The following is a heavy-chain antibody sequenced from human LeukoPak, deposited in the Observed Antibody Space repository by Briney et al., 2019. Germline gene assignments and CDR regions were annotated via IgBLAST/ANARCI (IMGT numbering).Heavy chain of an antibody. Sequence: GSLRLSCAASGFTFSSYSMNWIRQPPGKGLEWIGEINHSGSTNYNPSLKSRVTISVDTSKNQFSLKLSSVTAADTAVYYCARPYYDILTDYGMDVWGQGTTVTVSS. D-gene: IGHD3-9*01. CDR1: GFTFSSYS. V-gene: IGHV4-34*01. CDR2: INHSGST. J-gene: IGHJ6*02. CDR3: ARPYYDILTDYGMDV.